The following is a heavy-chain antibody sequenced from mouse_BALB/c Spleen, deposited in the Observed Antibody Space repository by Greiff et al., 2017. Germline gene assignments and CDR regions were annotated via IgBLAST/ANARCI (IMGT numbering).Heavy chain of an antibody. V-gene: IGHV2-2*02. CDR3: ASFYYGNYGGYFDV. CDR1: GFSLTSYG. J-gene: IGHJ1*01. Sequence: VKLMESGPGLVQPSQSLSITCTVSGFSLTSYGVHWVRQSPGKGLEWLGVIWSGGSTDYNAAFISRLSISKDNSKSQVFFKMNSLQANDTAIYYCASFYYGNYGGYFDVWGAGTTVTVSS. D-gene: IGHD2-1*01. CDR2: IWSGGST.